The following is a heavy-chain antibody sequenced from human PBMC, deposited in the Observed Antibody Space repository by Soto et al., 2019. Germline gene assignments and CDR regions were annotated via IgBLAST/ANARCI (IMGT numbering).Heavy chain of an antibody. Sequence: GESLKISWKGAGYSFTSYGSGWVRQLPGKGLEWMGIIYPGDSDTRYSPSFQGQVTISADKSISTAYLQWSSLKASDTAVYYCARVGVLDRITGPRPGDYYMDVWGKGTTVTVSS. CDR1: GYSFTSYG. V-gene: IGHV5-51*01. CDR3: ARVGVLDRITGPRPGDYYMDV. CDR2: IYPGDSDT. D-gene: IGHD1-20*01. J-gene: IGHJ6*03.